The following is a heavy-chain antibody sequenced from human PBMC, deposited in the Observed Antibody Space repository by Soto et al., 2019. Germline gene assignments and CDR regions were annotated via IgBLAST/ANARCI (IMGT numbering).Heavy chain of an antibody. CDR2: IKQDGSEK. CDR3: APDPLGYCSGGSCKDGY. V-gene: IGHV3-7*01. D-gene: IGHD2-15*01. J-gene: IGHJ4*02. CDR1: GFTFSSYW. Sequence: GGSLRLSCAASGFTFSSYWMSWFRQAPGKGLEWVANIKQDGSEKYYVDSVKGRFTISRDNAKNSLYLQMNSLRAEDTAVYYCAPDPLGYCSGGSCKDGYWGQGTLVTVS.